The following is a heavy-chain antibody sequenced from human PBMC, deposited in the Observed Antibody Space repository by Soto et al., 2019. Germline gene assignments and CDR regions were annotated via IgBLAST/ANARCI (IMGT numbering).Heavy chain of an antibody. CDR2: ISHDGEYT. V-gene: IGHV3-30*13. CDR3: VRGTATTGTSIRFEQ. Sequence: QVQLVESGGGAVQPGRSLRLSCATSGFRFRDRGMHWIRQARDKRLEWVASISHDGEYTYYADPVKGRFTVSRDNSKNSLSLQMDSLKTADTALYHCVRGTATTGTSIRFEQWGRGAQVTVSP. CDR1: GFRFRDRG. J-gene: IGHJ4*02. D-gene: IGHD1-7*01.